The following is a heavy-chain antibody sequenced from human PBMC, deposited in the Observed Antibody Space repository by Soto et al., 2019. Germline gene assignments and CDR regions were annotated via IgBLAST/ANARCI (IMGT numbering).Heavy chain of an antibody. Sequence: PGGSLRLSCAASGFTVSSNYMSWVRQAPGKGLEWVSVIYSGGSTYYADSVKGRFTISRDNSKNTLYLQMNSLRAEDTAVYYCARDSDARGEPLPHWGQGTLVTVYS. CDR2: IYSGGST. CDR1: GFTVSSNY. J-gene: IGHJ1*01. V-gene: IGHV3-66*01. CDR3: ARDSDARGEPLPH.